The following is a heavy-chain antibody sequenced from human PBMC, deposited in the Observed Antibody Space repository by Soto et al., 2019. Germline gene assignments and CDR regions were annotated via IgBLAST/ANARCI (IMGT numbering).Heavy chain of an antibody. V-gene: IGHV3-64*02. CDR3: ARAGDRFSYFDL. CDR1: GFTFSSYA. J-gene: IGHJ2*01. D-gene: IGHD3-3*01. CDR2: ISSNGGST. Sequence: EVQLVESGEGLVQPGGSLRLSCAASGFTFSSYAMHWVRQAPGKGLEYVSAISSNGGSTYYADSVKGRFTISRDNSKNTLYLQMGSLGAEDMAVYYCARAGDRFSYFDLWGRGTLVTVSS.